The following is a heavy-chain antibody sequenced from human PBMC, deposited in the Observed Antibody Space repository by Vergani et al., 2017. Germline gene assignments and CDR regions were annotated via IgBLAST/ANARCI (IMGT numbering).Heavy chain of an antibody. CDR2: IHTSGST. CDR1: GGSINSHNYY. Sequence: QVQLQQWGPGLLKPSETLSLICGVSGGSINSHNYYWSWIRQPAGKGLEWIGRIHTSGSTNYNPSLKSRVTMSEDTSKNQFSLNLTSVTAADTAVYFCARGSCLGGSCYKPLFDYWGQGILVTVSS. V-gene: IGHV4-61*02. J-gene: IGHJ4*02. D-gene: IGHD2-15*01. CDR3: ARGSCLGGSCYKPLFDY.